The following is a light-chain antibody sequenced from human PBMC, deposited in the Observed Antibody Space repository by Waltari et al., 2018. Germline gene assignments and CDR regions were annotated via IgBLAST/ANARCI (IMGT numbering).Light chain of an antibody. CDR3: SSYTTSSAPGV. CDR1: DSDVGAYDF. V-gene: IGLV2-14*01. J-gene: IGLJ1*01. Sequence: QSALTQPASVSGSPGPSITISSSGTDSDVGAYDFLSWYQQNPGKAPHLIIYEVSNRPSGISNRFSASKSGNTASLTISGLQAEDEADYYCSSYTTSSAPGVFGTGTRVTVL. CDR2: EVS.